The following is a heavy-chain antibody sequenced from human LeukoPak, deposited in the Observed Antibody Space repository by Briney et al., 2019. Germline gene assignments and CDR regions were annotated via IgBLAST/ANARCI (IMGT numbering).Heavy chain of an antibody. Sequence: PSETLSLTCAVYGGSFSGYYWSWIRQPPGKGLEWIGEINHSGSTNYNPSLKSRVTISVDTSKNQFSLKPSSVTAADTAVYYCARGRPYYYGSGSLFDYWGQGTLVTVSS. CDR3: ARGRPYYYGSGSLFDY. CDR2: INHSGST. V-gene: IGHV4-34*01. D-gene: IGHD3-10*01. CDR1: GGSFSGYY. J-gene: IGHJ4*02.